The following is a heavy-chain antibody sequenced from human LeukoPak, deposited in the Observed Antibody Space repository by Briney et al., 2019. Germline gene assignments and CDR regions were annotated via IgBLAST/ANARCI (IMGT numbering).Heavy chain of an antibody. J-gene: IGHJ4*02. Sequence: GEPLKISCKGSGYSFTSYWIGWVRQMPGQGLEWMGIIYPGDSDTRYSPSFQGHVTISADKSISTAYLQWSSLKASDTAMYYCARSQSGYCSNGVCYCDYWGQGTLVTVSS. CDR3: ARSQSGYCSNGVCYCDY. V-gene: IGHV5-51*01. CDR2: IYPGDSDT. CDR1: GYSFTSYW. D-gene: IGHD2-8*01.